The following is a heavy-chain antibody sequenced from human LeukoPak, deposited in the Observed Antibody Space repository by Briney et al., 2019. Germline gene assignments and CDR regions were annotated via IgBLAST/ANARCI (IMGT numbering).Heavy chain of an antibody. CDR1: GGSISSYY. J-gene: IGHJ3*02. Sequence: SETLSLTCTVSGGSISSYYWSWIRQPPGKGLEWIGYIYHSGSTYYNPSLKSRVTISVDRSKNQFSLKLSSVTAADTAVYYCARGDYYDSSGYHDAFDIWGQGTMVTVSS. CDR2: IYHSGST. V-gene: IGHV4-59*12. CDR3: ARGDYYDSSGYHDAFDI. D-gene: IGHD3-22*01.